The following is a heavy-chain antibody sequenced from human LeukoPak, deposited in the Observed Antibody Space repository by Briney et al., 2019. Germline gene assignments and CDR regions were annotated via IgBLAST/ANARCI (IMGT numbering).Heavy chain of an antibody. CDR1: GGSFSGYY. Sequence: SETLSLTCAVYGGSFSGYYWSWIRQPPGKGLEWIGGINHSGSTNYNPSLKSRVTISVDTSKNQFSLKLSSVTAADTAVYYCARRYSYGPWYFDYWGQGTQVTVSS. CDR2: INHSGST. J-gene: IGHJ4*02. CDR3: ARRYSYGPWYFDY. V-gene: IGHV4-34*01. D-gene: IGHD5-18*01.